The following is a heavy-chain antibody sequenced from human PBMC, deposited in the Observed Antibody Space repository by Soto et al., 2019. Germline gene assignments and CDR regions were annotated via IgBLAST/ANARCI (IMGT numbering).Heavy chain of an antibody. J-gene: IGHJ4*02. CDR3: AKGSKFTIFSANDF. Sequence: EVQLLESGGGLVQPGGSLRLSCAASGFTFSSYAITWVRQAPGKGLEWVSALSGNSGTTYSAYSVKGRFTISRDNSRNTLYLQMSSLRAEDTALYYCAKGSKFTIFSANDFWGQGTLVTVSS. CDR1: GFTFSSYA. D-gene: IGHD3-3*01. CDR2: LSGNSGTT. V-gene: IGHV3-23*01.